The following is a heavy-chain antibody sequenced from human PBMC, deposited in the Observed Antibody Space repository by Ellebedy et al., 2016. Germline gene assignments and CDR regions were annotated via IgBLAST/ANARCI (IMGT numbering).Heavy chain of an antibody. J-gene: IGHJ4*02. D-gene: IGHD3-10*01. Sequence: SETLSLXXTVSGGSISSGGYYWSWIRQHPGKGLEWIGYIYYSGSTYYNPSLKSRVTISVDTSKNQFSLKLSSVTAADTAVYYCARGRTMVRGVMILGDWGQGTLVTVSS. CDR1: GGSISSGGYY. CDR3: ARGRTMVRGVMILGD. V-gene: IGHV4-31*03. CDR2: IYYSGST.